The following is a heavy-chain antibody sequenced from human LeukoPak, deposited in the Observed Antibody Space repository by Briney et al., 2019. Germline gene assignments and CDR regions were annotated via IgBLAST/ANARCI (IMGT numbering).Heavy chain of an antibody. D-gene: IGHD6-19*01. CDR1: KDTFRNYG. V-gene: IGHV1-69*05. Sequence: ASVKVSCTTSKDTFRNYGISWVRQAPGQGLEWMGGTIPFFGTRNYAHKFQDRVTISTDESTNTAYMELSSLSSEDTAMYYCARDRRGSRGWYYFDYWGQGTLVTVSS. J-gene: IGHJ4*02. CDR2: TIPFFGTR. CDR3: ARDRRGSRGWYYFDY.